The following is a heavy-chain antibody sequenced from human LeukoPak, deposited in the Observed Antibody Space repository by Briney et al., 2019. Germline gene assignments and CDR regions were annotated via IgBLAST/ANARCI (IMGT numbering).Heavy chain of an antibody. CDR1: GFTFSSYA. CDR3: AKGMFWGGFYHAY. V-gene: IGHV3-23*01. D-gene: IGHD3-3*01. Sequence: GGSLRLSCAASGFTFSSYAMSWVRQAPGKGLEWVSAISGSGDNTYYGDNTYYADSVKGRFTISRDNSKNKLYLQMHSLRAEDRALYYCAKGMFWGGFYHAYWGKEPLVTASS. J-gene: IGHJ4*02. CDR2: ISGSGDNTYYGDNT.